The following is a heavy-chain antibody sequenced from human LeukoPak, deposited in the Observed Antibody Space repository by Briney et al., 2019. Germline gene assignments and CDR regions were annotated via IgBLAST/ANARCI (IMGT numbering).Heavy chain of an antibody. CDR1: GFTFHNFA. D-gene: IGHD3-22*01. Sequence: PGGSLRLSCGASGFTFHNFAMSWVRQAPGKGLEWVSSISSSGEFTFYADSVKGRFTIFRDNSRYTLYLQMSSLRAEDAAMYYCVKDRPNYYESNGDYYKRDGDYWGQGTLVTVSA. CDR2: ISSSGEFT. J-gene: IGHJ4*02. V-gene: IGHV3-23*01. CDR3: VKDRPNYYESNGDYYKRDGDY.